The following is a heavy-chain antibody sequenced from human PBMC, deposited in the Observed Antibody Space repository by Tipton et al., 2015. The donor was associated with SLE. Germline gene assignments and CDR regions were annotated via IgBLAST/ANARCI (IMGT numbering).Heavy chain of an antibody. Sequence: QSGAEVKKPGSSVKVSCKASGGTFSSYAISWVRQAPGQGLEWMGIINPSGGSTSYAQKFQGRVTMTRDTSTSTVYMELSSLRSEDTAVYYCARGPYYGSGSYYKNGAFDIWGQGTMVTVSS. CDR1: GGTFSSYA. D-gene: IGHD3-10*01. J-gene: IGHJ3*02. CDR3: ARGPYYGSGSYYKNGAFDI. V-gene: IGHV1-46*03. CDR2: INPSGGST.